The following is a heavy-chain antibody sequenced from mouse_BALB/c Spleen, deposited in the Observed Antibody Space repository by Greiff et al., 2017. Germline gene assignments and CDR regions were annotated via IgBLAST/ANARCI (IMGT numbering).Heavy chain of an antibody. D-gene: IGHD2-3*01. CDR1: GFSLTSYG. V-gene: IGHV2-9*02. J-gene: IGHJ2*01. CDR2: IWAGGST. CDR3: ARGDGYYPDY. Sequence: VQLQQSGPGLVQPSQSLSITCTVSGFSLTSYGVHWVRQPPGKGLEWLGVIWAGGSTNYNSALMSRLSISKDNSKSQVFLKMNSLQTDDTAMYYCARGDGYYPDYWGQGTTLTVSS.